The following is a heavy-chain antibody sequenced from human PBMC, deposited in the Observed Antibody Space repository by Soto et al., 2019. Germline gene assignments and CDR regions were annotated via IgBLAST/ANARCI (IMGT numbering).Heavy chain of an antibody. D-gene: IGHD5-18*01. V-gene: IGHV1-69*01. Sequence: QVQVVQSGAEVKKPGSSVKVSCKVSGGIFTNHAISSVRQAPGQGLEWLGGVIPLFDTAYYAQIFRGRLRISADGATTTAYLELSGLTSADTAVYFCATGGHNDGYNFYHGMDVWGQGTTVTV. CDR1: GGIFTNHA. J-gene: IGHJ6*02. CDR2: VIPLFDTA. CDR3: ATGGHNDGYNFYHGMDV.